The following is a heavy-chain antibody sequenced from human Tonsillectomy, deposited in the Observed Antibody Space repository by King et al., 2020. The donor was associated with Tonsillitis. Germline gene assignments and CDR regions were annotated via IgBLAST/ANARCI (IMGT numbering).Heavy chain of an antibody. J-gene: IGHJ6*02. Sequence: QLQESGSGLVKPSQTLSLTCAVSGGSISSSSYSWSWIRQPPGKGLEWIGYIYHSGSTYYNPSLKSRVTISVDRSKNQFSLKLSSVTAADTAIYYCARAIISSFTYGMDVWGQGTTVTVS. CDR1: GGSISSSSYS. V-gene: IGHV4-30-2*01. CDR3: ARAIISSFTYGMDV. D-gene: IGHD6-6*01. CDR2: IYHSGST.